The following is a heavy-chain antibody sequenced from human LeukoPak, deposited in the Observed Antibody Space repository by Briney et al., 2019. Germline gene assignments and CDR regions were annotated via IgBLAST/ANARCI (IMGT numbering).Heavy chain of an antibody. Sequence: SVKVSCKASGGTFSSYAISWVRQAPGQGLEWMGRIIPILGTANYAQKFQGRVTITTDESTSTAYMELSSLRSEDTAVYYRARASLLVYYFDYWGQGTLVTVSS. D-gene: IGHD2-8*01. V-gene: IGHV1-69*11. CDR2: IIPILGTA. CDR1: GGTFSSYA. CDR3: ARASLLVYYFDY. J-gene: IGHJ4*02.